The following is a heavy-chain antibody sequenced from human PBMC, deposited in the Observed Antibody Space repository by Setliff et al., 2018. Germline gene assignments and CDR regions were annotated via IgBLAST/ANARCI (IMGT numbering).Heavy chain of an antibody. CDR1: GGTFNTYA. CDR2: IVPVFGKR. V-gene: IGHV1-8*01. CDR3: ARGGTFRYFDY. Sequence: GASVKVSCKASGGTFNTYAINWVRQAPGQGLAWMGGIVPVFGKRNYAQKFQGRVTMTRNTSISTAYMELSSLRSEDTAVYYCARGGTFRYFDYWGQGTPVTVSS. J-gene: IGHJ4*02.